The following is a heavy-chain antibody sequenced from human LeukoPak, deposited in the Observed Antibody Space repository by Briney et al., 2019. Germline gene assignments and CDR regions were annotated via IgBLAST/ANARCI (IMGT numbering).Heavy chain of an antibody. D-gene: IGHD3-22*01. CDR3: ATPSPYDSTGAFDI. CDR2: MNPNSGNT. V-gene: IGHV1-8*01. CDR1: GYTFTSYD. Sequence: ASVKVSCKASGYTFTSYDINWVRQATGQGLEWMGWMNPNSGNTGYAQKFQGRVTMTRNTSISTAYMELSSLRSEDTAVYYCATPSPYDSTGAFDIWGQGTMVTVSS. J-gene: IGHJ3*02.